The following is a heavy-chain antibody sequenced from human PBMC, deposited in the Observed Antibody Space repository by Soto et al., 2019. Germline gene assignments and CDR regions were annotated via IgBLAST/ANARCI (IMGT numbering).Heavy chain of an antibody. Sequence: QVQLVESGGGLVKPGGSLRLSCAASGFTFSDYYMSWIRQAPGKGLEWVSYMSIPTGYTNYADSVRGRFSNSGDVAKNSLYLQMNSLTPDVTAVYNCVRWSHRGGYSYSYWYFDLLGPGTLVTVSS. CDR3: VRWSHRGGYSYSYWYFDL. J-gene: IGHJ2*01. CDR2: MSIPTGYT. CDR1: GFTFSDYY. V-gene: IGHV3-11*05. D-gene: IGHD2-21*01.